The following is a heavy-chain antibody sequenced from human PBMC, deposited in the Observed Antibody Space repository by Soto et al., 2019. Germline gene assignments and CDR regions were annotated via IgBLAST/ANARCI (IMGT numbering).Heavy chain of an antibody. J-gene: IGHJ5*02. D-gene: IGHD6-6*01. Sequence: ASVKVSCKASGYTFINYAIHWVRQAPGQRLEWMGWINTGNGNTQYPQKFQGRVTITRDTSAGAAYMELSSLRSEDTAVYYCARDSRLSSSNNWFDPWGQGTLVTVSS. V-gene: IGHV1-3*04. CDR2: INTGNGNT. CDR3: ARDSRLSSSNNWFDP. CDR1: GYTFINYA.